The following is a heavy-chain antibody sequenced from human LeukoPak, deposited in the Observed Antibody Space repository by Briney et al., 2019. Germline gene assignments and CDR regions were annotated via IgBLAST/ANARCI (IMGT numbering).Heavy chain of an antibody. CDR2: IYYSGST. V-gene: IGHV4-59*01. J-gene: IGHJ4*02. CDR1: GGSISSYY. Sequence: SETLSLTCTVSGGSISSYYWSWIRQPPGKGLEWIGYIYYSGSTNYNPSLKSRVTISVDTSKSQFSLKLSSVTAADTAVYYCARVTYYYDTSGFDYWGQGTLVTVSS. D-gene: IGHD3-22*01. CDR3: ARVTYYYDTSGFDY.